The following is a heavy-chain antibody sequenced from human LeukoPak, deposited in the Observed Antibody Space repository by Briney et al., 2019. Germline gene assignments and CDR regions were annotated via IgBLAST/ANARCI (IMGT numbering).Heavy chain of an antibody. CDR2: ISSGSSTI. CDR1: GFTFSSYS. J-gene: IGHJ6*02. Sequence: GGSLRLSCAASGFTFSSYSMNWVRQAPGKGLEWVSYISSGSSTIYYADSVKGRFTISRDNAKNTLYLQMNSLRAEDTAVYYCAKEAAVAGTWEYYYGMDVWGQGTTVTVSS. CDR3: AKEAAVAGTWEYYYGMDV. D-gene: IGHD6-19*01. V-gene: IGHV3-48*01.